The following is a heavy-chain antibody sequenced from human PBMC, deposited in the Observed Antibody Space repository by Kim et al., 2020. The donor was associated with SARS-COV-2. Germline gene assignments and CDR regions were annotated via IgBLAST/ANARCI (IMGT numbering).Heavy chain of an antibody. J-gene: IGHJ6*03. D-gene: IGHD3-9*01. CDR1: GGSITGSNW. Sequence: SETLSLTCAVYNESVTSGGSITGSNWWTWVRQPPGKGLEWIGEIYHSGSTNYHPSLKSRVTISLDRSKNQFSLRLNSVTAADTAVYYCARARIFSRPGNYYYYMDVWGRGTAVTVSS. V-gene: IGHV4-4*02. CDR2: IYHSGST. CDR3: ARARIFSRPGNYYYYMDV.